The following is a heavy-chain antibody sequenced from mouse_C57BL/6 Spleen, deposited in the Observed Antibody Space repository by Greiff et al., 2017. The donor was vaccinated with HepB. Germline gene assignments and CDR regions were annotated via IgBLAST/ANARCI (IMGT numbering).Heavy chain of an antibody. V-gene: IGHV1-72*01. CDR1: GYTFTSYW. J-gene: IGHJ3*01. D-gene: IGHD3-2*02. CDR2: IDPNSGGT. CDR3: AGEASSGYVKFAY. Sequence: VQLQQPGAELVKPGASVKLSCKASGYTFTSYWMHWVKQRPGRGLEWIGRIDPNSGGTKYNEKLKSKATLTVDKPSSTAYMQLSSLTSDDSAVYYCAGEASSGYVKFAYWGQGTLVTVSA.